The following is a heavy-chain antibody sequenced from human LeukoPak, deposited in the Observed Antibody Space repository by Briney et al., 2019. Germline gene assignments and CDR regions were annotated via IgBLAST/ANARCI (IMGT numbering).Heavy chain of an antibody. Sequence: ASVKVSCKASGYTFTGYYMHWVRQAPGQGLEWMGWINPNSGGTNYAQKFQGRVTMTRDTSISTAYMELSRLRSDDTAVYYCARATNYYGLVFDIWGQGTMVTVSS. D-gene: IGHD3-10*01. J-gene: IGHJ3*02. CDR2: INPNSGGT. CDR3: ARATNYYGLVFDI. V-gene: IGHV1-2*02. CDR1: GYTFTGYY.